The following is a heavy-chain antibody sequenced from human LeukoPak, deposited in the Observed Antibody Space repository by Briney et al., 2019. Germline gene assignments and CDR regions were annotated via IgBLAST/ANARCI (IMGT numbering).Heavy chain of an antibody. CDR3: ARSYYDFWSGYRTGDGAFDI. V-gene: IGHV1-8*03. J-gene: IGHJ3*02. Sequence: EASVKVSCKASGYTFTSYDINWVRQATGQGLEWMGWMNPNSGNTGYAQKFQGRVTITRNTSISTAYMELSSLRSEDTAVYYRARSYYDFWSGYRTGDGAFDIWGQGTMVTVSS. CDR2: MNPNSGNT. CDR1: GYTFTSYD. D-gene: IGHD3-3*01.